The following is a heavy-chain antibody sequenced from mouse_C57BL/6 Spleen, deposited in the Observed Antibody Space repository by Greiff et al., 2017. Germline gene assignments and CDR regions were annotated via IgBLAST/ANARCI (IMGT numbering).Heavy chain of an antibody. Sequence: VQLQQPGAELVRPGSSVKLSCKASGYTFTSYWMDWVKQRPGQGLEWIGNIYPSDSETHYNQKFKDKATLTVDKSSSTAYMQLSSLTSEDSAVYYCARCYNGYFDVWGTGTTVTVSS. CDR1: GYTFTSYW. J-gene: IGHJ1*03. CDR3: ARCYNGYFDV. D-gene: IGHD2-12*01. V-gene: IGHV1-61*01. CDR2: IYPSDSET.